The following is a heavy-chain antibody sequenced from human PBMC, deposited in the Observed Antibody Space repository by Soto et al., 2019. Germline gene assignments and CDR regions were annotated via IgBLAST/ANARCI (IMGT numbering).Heavy chain of an antibody. D-gene: IGHD3-16*01. J-gene: IGHJ4*02. V-gene: IGHV3-23*01. CDR1: GSTFSNYA. CDR2: VSATAGTT. Sequence: GGSLRLSCAASGSTFSNYAMSWVRQAPGKGLEWVSLVSATAGTTYYTDTEKGRFTISRDNSRNTVYQQMNSLRADDTAVYYCAKDRLAGGFDYWGQGTLVTVSS. CDR3: AKDRLAGGFDY.